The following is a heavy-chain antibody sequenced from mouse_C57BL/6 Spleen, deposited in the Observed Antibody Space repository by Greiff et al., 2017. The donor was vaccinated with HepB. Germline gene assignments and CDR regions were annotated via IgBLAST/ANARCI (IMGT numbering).Heavy chain of an antibody. CDR2: IYPGDGDT. CDR3: ARSYGYDQGYFDY. Sequence: QVQLQQSGAELVKPGASVKISCKASGYAFSSYWMNWVKQRPGKGLEWIGQIYPGDGDTNYNGKFKGKATLTADKSSSTAYMQLRSLTSEDSAVYFCARSYGYDQGYFDYWGQGTTLTVSS. D-gene: IGHD2-2*01. CDR1: GYAFSSYW. V-gene: IGHV1-80*01. J-gene: IGHJ2*01.